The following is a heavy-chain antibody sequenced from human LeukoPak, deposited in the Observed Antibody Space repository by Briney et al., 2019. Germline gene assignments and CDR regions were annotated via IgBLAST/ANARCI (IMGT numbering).Heavy chain of an antibody. D-gene: IGHD3-3*01. CDR3: ARSYAFGVVYYYYYTDV. Sequence: SVKVSCKASGGTFSSYAISWVRQAPGQGLEWMGGIIPIFGTANYAQKFQGRVTITTDESTSTAYMELSSLRSEDSAVYYCARSYAFGVVYYYYYTDVWGKGTTVTVSS. V-gene: IGHV1-69*05. CDR1: GGTFSSYA. J-gene: IGHJ6*03. CDR2: IIPIFGTA.